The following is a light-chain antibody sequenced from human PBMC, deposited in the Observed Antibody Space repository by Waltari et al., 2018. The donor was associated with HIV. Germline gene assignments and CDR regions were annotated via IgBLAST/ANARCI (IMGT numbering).Light chain of an antibody. CDR2: DVS. CDR3: CSYVGGYTFV. V-gene: IGLV2-11*01. J-gene: IGLJ3*02. Sequence: QSALTQPRSVSGSPGQSVTIPCTGTSSDVGDNNYVSWYQHHPGIAPQLIMYDVSKRPSGVPDRFSGSKSGNTVSLTISGLQAEDEGDYYYCSYVGGYTFVFGGGTKLTVL. CDR1: SSDVGDNNY.